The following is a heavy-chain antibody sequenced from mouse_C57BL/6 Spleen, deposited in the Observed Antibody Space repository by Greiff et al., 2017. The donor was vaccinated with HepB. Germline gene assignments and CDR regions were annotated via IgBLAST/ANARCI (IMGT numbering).Heavy chain of an antibody. D-gene: IGHD2-5*01. V-gene: IGHV1-69*01. CDR2: IYPSDSYT. J-gene: IGHJ1*03. CDR1: GYTFTSYW. CDR3: ARRYSSYSYWSFDV. Sequence: QVQLQQPGAELVMPGASVKLSCKASGYTFTSYWMHWVKQRPGQGLEWIGEIYPSDSYTNYNQKFKGKSTLTVDKSSSTAYMQLSSLTSEDSAVYYGARRYSSYSYWSFDVWGTGTTVTVSS.